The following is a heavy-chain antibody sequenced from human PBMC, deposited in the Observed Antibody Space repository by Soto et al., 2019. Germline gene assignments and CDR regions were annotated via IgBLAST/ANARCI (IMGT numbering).Heavy chain of an antibody. D-gene: IGHD6-19*01. Sequence: SETLSLTCTVSGGFIWGWIRQSPDKALEWIGYIYNSGRNNYNPSLKSRVTISVDTSKNQFSLKLSSVTAADTAVYYCARDQGYSSGWYYYYYGMDVWGQGTTVTV. CDR3: ARDQGYSSGWYYYYYGMDV. V-gene: IGHV4-59*01. CDR1: GGFI. CDR2: IYNSGRN. J-gene: IGHJ6*02.